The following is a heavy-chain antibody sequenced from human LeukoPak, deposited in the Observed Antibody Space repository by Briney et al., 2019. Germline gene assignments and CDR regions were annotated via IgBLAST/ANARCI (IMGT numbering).Heavy chain of an antibody. D-gene: IGHD3-22*01. V-gene: IGHV4-39*07. CDR3: ARGLYYDSSD. J-gene: IGHJ4*02. CDR1: GGSISSSSYY. Sequence: SETLSLTCTVSGGSISSSSYYWGWIRQPPGKGLEWIGEINHSGSTNYNPSLKSRVTISVDTSKNQFSLKLSSVTAADTAVYYCARGLYYDSSDWGQGTLVTVSS. CDR2: INHSGST.